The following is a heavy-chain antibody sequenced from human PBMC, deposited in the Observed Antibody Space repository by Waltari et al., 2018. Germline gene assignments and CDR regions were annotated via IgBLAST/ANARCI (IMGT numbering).Heavy chain of an antibody. CDR2: INHSGST. Sequence: QVQLQQWGAGLLKPSQPLSLTCAVYGGSFSGSYWTWIRQPPGKGLEWIGEINHSGSTNYNPSLKSRVTISVDTSKNQFSLKLSSVTAADTAVYYCAREEIADADFDYWGQGTLVTVSS. J-gene: IGHJ4*02. CDR3: AREEIADADFDY. D-gene: IGHD6-13*01. CDR1: GGSFSGSY. V-gene: IGHV4-34*01.